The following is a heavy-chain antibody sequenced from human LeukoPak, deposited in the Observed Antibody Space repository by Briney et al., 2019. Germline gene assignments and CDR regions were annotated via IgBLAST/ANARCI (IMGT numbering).Heavy chain of an antibody. CDR1: GGSISSSSYY. V-gene: IGHV4-39*07. CDR2: IYYSGST. J-gene: IGHJ3*02. D-gene: IGHD3-22*01. CDR3: ARDLYYDSSGYAFDI. Sequence: SETLSLTCTVSGGSISSSSYYWGWIRQPPGKGLEWIGSIYYSGSTYYNPSLKSRVTISVDTSKNQFSLKLSSVTAADTAVYYCARDLYYDSSGYAFDIWGQGTMVTVSS.